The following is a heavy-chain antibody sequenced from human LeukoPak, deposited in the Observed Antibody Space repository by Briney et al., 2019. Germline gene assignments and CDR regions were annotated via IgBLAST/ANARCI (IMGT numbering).Heavy chain of an antibody. V-gene: IGHV4-30-4*01. Sequence: SQTLSLTCTVSGGSINSGDYIWNWIRQPPGKGLEWIGRFHHGGSPSYNPSLQSRVTISADTSKNQFSLNLRSVSDADTAVYYCARGLPTDKIDYWGQGTLVTVSS. CDR1: GGSINSGDYI. J-gene: IGHJ4*02. D-gene: IGHD4-17*01. CDR2: FHHGGSP. CDR3: ARGLPTDKIDY.